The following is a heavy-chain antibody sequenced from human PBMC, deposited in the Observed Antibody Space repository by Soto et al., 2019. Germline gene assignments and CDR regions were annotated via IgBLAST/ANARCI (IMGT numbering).Heavy chain of an antibody. CDR3: AKEPVSITIFGVGGMDV. CDR1: GGSISSGDYY. Sequence: PSETLSLTCTVSGGSISSGDYYWSWIRQPPGKGLEWIGYIYYSGSTYYNPSLKSRVTISVDTSKNQFSLKLSSVTAAETAVYYCAKEPVSITIFGVGGMDVWGQGTTVTVPS. V-gene: IGHV4-30-4*01. CDR2: IYYSGST. D-gene: IGHD3-3*01. J-gene: IGHJ6*02.